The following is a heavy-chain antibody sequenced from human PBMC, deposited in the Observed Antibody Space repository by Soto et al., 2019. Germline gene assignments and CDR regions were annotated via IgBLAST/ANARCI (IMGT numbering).Heavy chain of an antibody. V-gene: IGHV3-7*01. J-gene: IGHJ4*02. Sequence: LRLSCVASGFTFSTYWMDWVRQAHGKGLEWVAKINQDGSEKHYVDSVKGRFTISRDNAKNSLYLQMSSLTAEDSALYYCSRALDYWGQGALFTVSS. CDR3: SRALDY. CDR1: GFTFSTYW. CDR2: INQDGSEK.